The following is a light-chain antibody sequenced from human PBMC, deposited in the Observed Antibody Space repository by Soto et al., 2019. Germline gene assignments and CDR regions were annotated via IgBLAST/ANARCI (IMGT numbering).Light chain of an antibody. V-gene: IGKV1-39*01. CDR1: QTIEKF. Sequence: DIQMPQSPSSLSASVGDSVTISCRASQTIEKFLNWYQQKPGGATKLLIYDASNLQIGVPSRFSGSGSGTDFSLSISSLQPEDVATYYCQQNNITPHTFGQGTRLDMK. CDR3: QQNNITPHT. J-gene: IGKJ2*01. CDR2: DAS.